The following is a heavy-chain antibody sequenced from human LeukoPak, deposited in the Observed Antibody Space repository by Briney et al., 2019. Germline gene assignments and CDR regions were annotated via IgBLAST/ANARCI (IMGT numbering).Heavy chain of an antibody. V-gene: IGHV3-30*04. Sequence: PGGSLRLSCAASGFTFSSYAMHWVRQAPDKGLEWVTVISYDGSNKYYADSVKGRFTISRDDSKNTLYLQMNSLRAEDTAVYYCARSTVPCPDYWGQGTLVTVSS. J-gene: IGHJ4*02. CDR1: GFTFSSYA. CDR3: ARSTVPCPDY. CDR2: ISYDGSNK. D-gene: IGHD4-17*01.